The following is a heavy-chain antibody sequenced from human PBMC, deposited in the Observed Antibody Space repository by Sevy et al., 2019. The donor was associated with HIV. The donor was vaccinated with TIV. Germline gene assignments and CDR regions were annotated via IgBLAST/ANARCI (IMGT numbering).Heavy chain of an antibody. D-gene: IGHD3-3*01. CDR1: GFTFSSYW. CDR2: INSDGSST. CDR3: ARDSRKYDFWSGYYYYYYYGMDV. Sequence: GGSLRLSCAASGFTFSSYWMHWVRQAPGKGLVWVSRINSDGSSTSYADSVKGRFTVSRDNAKNSLYLKMNSLRAEDTAVYYCARDSRKYDFWSGYYYYYYYGMDVWGQGTTVTVSS. V-gene: IGHV3-74*01. J-gene: IGHJ6*02.